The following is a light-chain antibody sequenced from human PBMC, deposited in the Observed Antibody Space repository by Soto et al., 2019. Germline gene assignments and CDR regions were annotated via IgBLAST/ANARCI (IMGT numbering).Light chain of an antibody. CDR2: QDS. J-gene: IGLJ2*01. Sequence: SYELTQPPSVSVSPGQTASITCSGDKLGDKYACWYQQKPGQSPVLVIYQDSKRPSGIPERFSGSNSGNTATLTISGTQAMDEADYYGQAWDSSTVVVGGGTKLTVL. V-gene: IGLV3-1*01. CDR1: KLGDKY. CDR3: QAWDSSTVV.